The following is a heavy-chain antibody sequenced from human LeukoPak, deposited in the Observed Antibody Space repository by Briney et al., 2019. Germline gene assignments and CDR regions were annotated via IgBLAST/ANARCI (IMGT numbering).Heavy chain of an antibody. V-gene: IGHV4-39*07. J-gene: IGHJ3*02. Sequence: SETLSLTCTVSGGSISSSSYYWGWIRQPPGKGLEWIGSIYYSGSTYYNPSLKSRVTISVDTSKNQFSLKLSSVTAADTAVFYCARKADYGDYNWVGAFDMWGQGTMVTVSS. CDR1: GGSISSSSYY. CDR3: ARKADYGDYNWVGAFDM. CDR2: IYYSGST. D-gene: IGHD4-17*01.